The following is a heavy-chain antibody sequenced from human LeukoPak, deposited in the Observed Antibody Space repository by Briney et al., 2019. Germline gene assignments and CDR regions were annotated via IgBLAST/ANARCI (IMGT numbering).Heavy chain of an antibody. CDR1: GYSFTSYW. V-gene: IGHV5-51*01. J-gene: IGHJ4*02. CDR3: ETGLYSYLDY. CDR2: IYPGDSDT. D-gene: IGHD2-2*02. Sequence: GESLKISCKGSGYSFTSYWIGWVRQVPGKGLEWMGIIYPGDSDTRYSPSFQGQVTISADKSLSTAYLQWSSLKGLQTAMYCCETGLYSYLDYWGPGTMVTVSS.